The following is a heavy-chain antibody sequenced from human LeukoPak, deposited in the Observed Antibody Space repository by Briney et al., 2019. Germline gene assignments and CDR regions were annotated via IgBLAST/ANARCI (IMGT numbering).Heavy chain of an antibody. V-gene: IGHV3-74*01. Sequence: GGSLRLSCAASGFTFSSYWMHWVRQAPGKGLVWVSRINSDGTSTTYADSVKGRFTISRDNAKNTLYLQVDSLRAEDTAVYYCARGDIVGATVYMDVWGKGTTVTVSS. CDR1: GFTFSSYW. CDR2: INSDGTST. CDR3: ARGDIVGATVYMDV. D-gene: IGHD1-26*01. J-gene: IGHJ6*03.